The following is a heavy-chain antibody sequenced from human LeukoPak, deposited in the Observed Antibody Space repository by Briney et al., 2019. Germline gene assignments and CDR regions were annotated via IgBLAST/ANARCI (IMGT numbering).Heavy chain of an antibody. CDR3: ARVRMGDDFNPFDY. CDR1: GFTFSRFW. J-gene: IGHJ4*02. Sequence: GGSLRLSCAASGFTFSRFWIYWVRHAPGKGLVWVSRINSGGSETMYADSVKGRFTISRDNAKNTLYLQMNSLRAEDTAVYYCARVRMGDDFNPFDYWGQGTLVTVSS. CDR2: INSGGSET. V-gene: IGHV3-74*03. D-gene: IGHD3-16*01.